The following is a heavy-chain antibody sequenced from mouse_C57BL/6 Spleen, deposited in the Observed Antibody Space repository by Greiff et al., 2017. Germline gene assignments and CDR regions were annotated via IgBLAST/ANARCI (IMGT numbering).Heavy chain of an antibody. J-gene: IGHJ4*01. CDR3: ARGATFITPMDY. CDR1: GYSFTGYY. Sequence: EVQLQQSGPELVKPGASVKISCKASGYSFTGYYMNWVKQSPEKSLEWIGEINPSTGGTTYNQKFKAKATLTVDKSSSTAYMQLKRLTSEDSAVYYCARGATFITPMDYWGQGTSVTVSS. V-gene: IGHV1-42*01. D-gene: IGHD1-1*01. CDR2: INPSTGGT.